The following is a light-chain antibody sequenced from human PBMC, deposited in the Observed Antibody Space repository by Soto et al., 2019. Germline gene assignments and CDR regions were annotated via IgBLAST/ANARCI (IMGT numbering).Light chain of an antibody. J-gene: IGLJ1*01. CDR2: DVF. CDR1: SSDVGYYNY. V-gene: IGLV2-11*01. CDR3: CAYAGSYNIYL. Sequence: QSALTQTRSVSGSPGQSVTISCTGTSSDVGYYNYVSWYQRHPGKAPKLMIYDVFKRPSGVPDRFSGSKSGNTASLTISGLQAEDEGDYYCCAYAGSYNIYLLGTGKKVTVL.